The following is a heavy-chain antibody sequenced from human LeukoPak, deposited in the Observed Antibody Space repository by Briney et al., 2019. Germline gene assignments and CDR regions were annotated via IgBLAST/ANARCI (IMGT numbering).Heavy chain of an antibody. D-gene: IGHD2-2*01. V-gene: IGHV4-30-4*08. Sequence: SQTLSLTCTVSGGSISSGDYYWSWIRQPRGKGLEWIGYIYYSGSTYYNPSLKSRVTISVDTSKNQFSLKLSSVTAADTAVYYCARTVVVVVPAAMVFDYWGQGTLVTVSS. J-gene: IGHJ4*02. CDR2: IYYSGST. CDR1: GGSISSGDYY. CDR3: ARTVVVVVPAAMVFDY.